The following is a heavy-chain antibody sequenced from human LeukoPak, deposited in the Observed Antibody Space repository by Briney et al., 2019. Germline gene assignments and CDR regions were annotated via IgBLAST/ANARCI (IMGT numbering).Heavy chain of an antibody. V-gene: IGHV3-30*18. J-gene: IGHJ4*02. Sequence: GRSLRLSCAASGFTFSSYGMHWVRQAPGKGLEWVAVISYDGSNKYYADSVKGRLTISRDNSKNTLYLQMNSLRAEDTAVYYCAKEGAIVEYYFDYWGQGTLVTVSS. D-gene: IGHD1-26*01. CDR1: GFTFSSYG. CDR3: AKEGAIVEYYFDY. CDR2: ISYDGSNK.